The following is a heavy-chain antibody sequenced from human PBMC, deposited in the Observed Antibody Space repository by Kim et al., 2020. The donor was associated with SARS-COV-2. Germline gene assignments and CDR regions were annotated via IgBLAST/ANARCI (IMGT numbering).Heavy chain of an antibody. CDR3: ARGLGLGY. V-gene: IGHV3-7*04. D-gene: IGHD3-22*01. CDR1: GFTFSSYW. CDR2: IKEEGSEK. Sequence: GGSLRLSCAASGFTFSSYWMSWVRQAPGKGLEWVANIKEEGSEKYYVDSVKGRFTISRDNAKNSLYMQMSSLRAEGTAVYYCARGLGLGYWGQGTLVTVSS. J-gene: IGHJ4*02.